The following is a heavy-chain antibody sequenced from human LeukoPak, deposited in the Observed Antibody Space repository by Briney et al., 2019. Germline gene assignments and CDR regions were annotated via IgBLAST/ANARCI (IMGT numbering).Heavy chain of an antibody. Sequence: PSETLSLTCTVSGGSISSGGYYWSWIRQPPGKGLEWIGYIYHSGSTYYNPSLKSRVTISVDRSKNQFSLKLSSVTAADTAVYYCARDKGYGLDYWGQGTLVTVSS. D-gene: IGHD5-12*01. V-gene: IGHV4-30-2*01. CDR2: IYHSGST. J-gene: IGHJ4*02. CDR1: GGSISSGGYY. CDR3: ARDKGYGLDY.